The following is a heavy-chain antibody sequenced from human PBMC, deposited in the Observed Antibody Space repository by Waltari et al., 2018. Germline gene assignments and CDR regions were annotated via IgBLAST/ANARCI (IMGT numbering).Heavy chain of an antibody. Sequence: EVQLLESGGGLVQPGGSLSLSCAASGFTFSSYAMSWVRQAPGKGLEWVSVIYSGGSTYYADSVKGRFTISRDNSKNTLYLQMNSLRAEDTAVYYCAKELTGYYYMDVWGKGTTVTVSS. CDR2: IYSGGST. D-gene: IGHD7-27*01. CDR3: AKELTGYYYMDV. J-gene: IGHJ6*03. V-gene: IGHV3-23*03. CDR1: GFTFSSYA.